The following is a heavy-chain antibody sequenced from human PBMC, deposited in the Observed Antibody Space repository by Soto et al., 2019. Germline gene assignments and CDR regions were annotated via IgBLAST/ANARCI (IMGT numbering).Heavy chain of an antibody. CDR2: IIPILTTP. CDR1: GGTFSIYG. CDR3: ATSVGIATTGEDGMDV. D-gene: IGHD2-8*02. J-gene: IGHJ6*02. V-gene: IGHV1-69*13. Sequence: GASVKVSCKASGGTFSIYGFSWVRQAPGQGPEWIGGIIPILTTPNYAQKFQGRVTIVADESTTTVYMELSSLKFEDTAVYYCATSVGIATTGEDGMDVWGQGPSVTVSS.